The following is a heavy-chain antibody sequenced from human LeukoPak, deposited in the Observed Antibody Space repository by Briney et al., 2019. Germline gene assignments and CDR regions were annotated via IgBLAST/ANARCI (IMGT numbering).Heavy chain of an antibody. J-gene: IGHJ6*02. CDR1: GGSISSGGYY. V-gene: IGHV4-31*03. Sequence: SETLSLTCTVSGGSISSGGYYCSWIRQHPGKGLEWIGYIYYSGSTYYNPSLKSRVTISVDTSKNQFSLKLSSVTAADTAVYYCARDQVQRPLYYYYGMDVWGQGTTVTVSS. D-gene: IGHD1-1*01. CDR2: IYYSGST. CDR3: ARDQVQRPLYYYYGMDV.